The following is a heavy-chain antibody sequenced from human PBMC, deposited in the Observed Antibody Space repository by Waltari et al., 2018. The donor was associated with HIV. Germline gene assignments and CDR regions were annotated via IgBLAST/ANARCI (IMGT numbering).Heavy chain of an antibody. CDR1: GYTFTSYY. CDR2: INPSGGST. CDR3: ARDNYSRSGSYSEDAFDI. J-gene: IGHJ3*02. V-gene: IGHV1-46*01. Sequence: QVQLVQSGAEVKKPGASVKVSCKASGYTFTSYYMHWVRQAHGQGLEWMGIINPSGGSTSYAQKFQGRVTMTRDTSTSTVYMELSSLRSEDTAVYYCARDNYSRSGSYSEDAFDIWGQGTMVTVSS. D-gene: IGHD1-26*01.